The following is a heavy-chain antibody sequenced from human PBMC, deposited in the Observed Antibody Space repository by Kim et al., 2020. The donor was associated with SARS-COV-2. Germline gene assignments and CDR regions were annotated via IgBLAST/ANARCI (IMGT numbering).Heavy chain of an antibody. CDR2: INHSGST. J-gene: IGHJ4*02. D-gene: IGHD3-10*01. V-gene: IGHV4-34*01. CDR1: GGSFSGYY. Sequence: SETLSLTCAVYGGSFSGYYWSWIRQPPGKGLEWIGEINHSGSTNYNPSLKSRVTISVDTSKNQFSLKLSSVTAADTAVYYCARGSFERGRERITIDEAAFDYWGQGTLVTVSS. CDR3: ARGSFERGRERITIDEAAFDY.